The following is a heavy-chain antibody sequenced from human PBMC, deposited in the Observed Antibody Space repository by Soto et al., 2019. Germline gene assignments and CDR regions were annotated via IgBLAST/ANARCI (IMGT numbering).Heavy chain of an antibody. Sequence: ESGGGLVQPGGSLRLSCAASGFSISSYWMNWVRQAPGKGLEWVAIIREDGSEKYYVDSVKGRFTISRDNAKNSLYLQMNSPRDDDTAVYYCAGGSGWLSDYWGRGTLVTVSS. J-gene: IGHJ4*02. V-gene: IGHV3-7*03. CDR1: GFSISSYW. CDR2: IREDGSEK. D-gene: IGHD6-19*01. CDR3: AGGSGWLSDY.